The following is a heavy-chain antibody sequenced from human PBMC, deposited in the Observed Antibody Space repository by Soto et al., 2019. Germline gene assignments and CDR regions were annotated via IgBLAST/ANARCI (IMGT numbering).Heavy chain of an antibody. J-gene: IGHJ3*02. Sequence: SETLSLTCAVSGASISSSNWWNWVHQSPEKGLEWIGEIFHSGRINYNPSLKSRVTISADKAKNQVSLQLSSVTAVDTAVYYCTRALQYCSRASCYFDIWGQGTMVTVSS. D-gene: IGHD2-2*01. CDR3: TRALQYCSRASCYFDI. V-gene: IGHV4-4*02. CDR2: IFHSGRI. CDR1: GASISSSNW.